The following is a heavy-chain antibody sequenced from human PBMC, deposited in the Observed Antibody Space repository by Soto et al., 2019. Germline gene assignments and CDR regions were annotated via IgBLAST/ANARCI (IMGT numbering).Heavy chain of an antibody. CDR2: VIPIFGSA. V-gene: IGHV1-69*06. Sequence: QVQLVQSGAEVKKPGSSVKVSCKASGGTFNNYGISWVRQAPGQGLEWMGGVIPIFGSAKYTEFFRGRITITADTATSTAYMELSSLKSEDTAVYYCATQAVAGATGHGMDVWGQGTTVTVSS. J-gene: IGHJ6*02. CDR1: GGTFNNYG. D-gene: IGHD6-13*01. CDR3: ATQAVAGATGHGMDV.